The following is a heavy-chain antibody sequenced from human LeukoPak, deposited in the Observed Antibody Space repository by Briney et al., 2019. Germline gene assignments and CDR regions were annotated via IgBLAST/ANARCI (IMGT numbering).Heavy chain of an antibody. V-gene: IGHV1-69*13. Sequence: GASVKVSCKASGGTFSSYAISWVRQAPGQGLEWMGGIIPIFGTANYAQKFQGRVTITADESTSTAYMELSSLRSEDTAVYYCARDPPMTTVTTGNDYWGQGTLVTVSS. CDR1: GGTFSSYA. J-gene: IGHJ4*02. D-gene: IGHD4-17*01. CDR2: IIPIFGTA. CDR3: ARDPPMTTVTTGNDY.